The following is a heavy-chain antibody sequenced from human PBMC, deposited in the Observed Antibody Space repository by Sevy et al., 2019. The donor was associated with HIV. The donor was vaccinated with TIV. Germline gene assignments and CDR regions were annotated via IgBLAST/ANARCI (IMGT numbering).Heavy chain of an antibody. J-gene: IGHJ4*02. CDR1: GFPFSNYN. V-gene: IGHV3-23*01. CDR2: ISGGGITT. CDR3: AKDLVGVTAFDY. Sequence: GGSLRLSCAASGFPFSNYNMNWVRQTPGRGLEWVSTISGGGITTYYADSVKGRFTISRDNSKNTLYLQMNSLRVEDTAVYYCAKDLVGVTAFDYWGQGTLVTVSS. D-gene: IGHD1-26*01.